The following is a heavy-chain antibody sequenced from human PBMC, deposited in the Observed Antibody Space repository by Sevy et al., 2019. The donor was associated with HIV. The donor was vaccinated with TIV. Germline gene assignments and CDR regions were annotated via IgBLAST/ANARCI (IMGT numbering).Heavy chain of an antibody. J-gene: IGHJ5*02. D-gene: IGHD3-3*01. CDR3: ARLDTGHDFWSGYYGNWFDP. V-gene: IGHV1-18*01. Sequence: ASVKVSCKASGYTFTSYGISWVRQAPGQGLEWMGWISAYNGNTNYAQKLQGRVTMTTDTSTSTAYMELSSLRSDDTAVYYGARLDTGHDFWSGYYGNWFDPWGQGTLVTVSS. CDR2: ISAYNGNT. CDR1: GYTFTSYG.